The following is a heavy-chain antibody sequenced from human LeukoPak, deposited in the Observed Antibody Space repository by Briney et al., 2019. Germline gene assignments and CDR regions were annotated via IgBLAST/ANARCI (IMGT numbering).Heavy chain of an antibody. CDR2: IYYSGST. D-gene: IGHD3-10*01. J-gene: IGHJ5*02. CDR1: GGSISSSSYY. Sequence: SETLSLTCTVSGGSISSSSYYWGWIRQPPGKGLEWIGSIYYSGSTYYNPSLKSRVTISVDTSKNQFSLKLSSVTAADTAVYYCARSLWFGDPVNWFDPWGQGTLVTVSS. V-gene: IGHV4-39*07. CDR3: ARSLWFGDPVNWFDP.